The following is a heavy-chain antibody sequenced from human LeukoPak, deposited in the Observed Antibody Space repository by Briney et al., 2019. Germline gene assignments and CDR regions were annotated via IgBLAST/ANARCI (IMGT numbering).Heavy chain of an antibody. V-gene: IGHV3-23*01. J-gene: IGHJ4*02. CDR1: GFTFSSYA. CDR2: ISDSGGTR. Sequence: GGSLRLSCAASGFTFSSYAMTWVRQAPGKGLEWVSKISDSGGTRYYADSVKGRFTISRDNPKNTLYLQVKSLRAEDTAVYYCATPYDSTSYYPLTYWGQGTLVTVSS. CDR3: ATPYDSTSYYPLTY. D-gene: IGHD3-22*01.